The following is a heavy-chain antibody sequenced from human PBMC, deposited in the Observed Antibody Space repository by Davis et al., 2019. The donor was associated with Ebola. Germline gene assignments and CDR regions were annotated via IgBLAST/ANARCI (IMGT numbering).Heavy chain of an antibody. V-gene: IGHV1-2*02. CDR2: INTNGGAT. D-gene: IGHD3-10*01. Sequence: ASVKVSCKASGSFIDYSIHWIRQAPGQGLEWMGWINTNGGATKYAQNFQGRITLTWDASTSTVHMDLSSLKSDDTAIYYCASGEFVDFWGQGTLVTVSS. CDR3: ASGEFVDF. CDR1: GSFIDYS. J-gene: IGHJ4*02.